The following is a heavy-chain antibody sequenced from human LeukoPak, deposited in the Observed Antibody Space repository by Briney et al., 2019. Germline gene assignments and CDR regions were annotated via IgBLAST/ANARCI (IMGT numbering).Heavy chain of an antibody. J-gene: IGHJ4*02. CDR3: ARNAYYFDY. Sequence: SSETLSLTCTVSGGSISSGSYYWSWIRQPAGKGLEWIGRIYTSGSTNYNPSLKSRVTISVDTSKNQFSLKLGSVTAADTAVYYCARNAYYFDYWGQGTLVTVSS. CDR2: IYTSGST. CDR1: GGSISSGSYY. V-gene: IGHV4-61*02.